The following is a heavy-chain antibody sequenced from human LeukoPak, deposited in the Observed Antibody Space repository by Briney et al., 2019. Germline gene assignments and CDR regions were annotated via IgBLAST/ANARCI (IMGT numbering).Heavy chain of an antibody. V-gene: IGHV3-30-3*01. Sequence: GGSLRLSCAASGFTFSDYAMHWVRQAPDKGLEWVAVISYDGSNKYYADSVKGRFTISRDNSKNTLYLQMNSLRAEDTAVYYCARDLFAIAVAGPYNWFDPWGQGTLVTVSS. CDR3: ARDLFAIAVAGPYNWFDP. CDR1: GFTFSDYA. D-gene: IGHD6-19*01. J-gene: IGHJ5*02. CDR2: ISYDGSNK.